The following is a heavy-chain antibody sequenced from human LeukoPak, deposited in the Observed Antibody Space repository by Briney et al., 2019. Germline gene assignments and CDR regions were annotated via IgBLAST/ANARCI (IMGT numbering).Heavy chain of an antibody. D-gene: IGHD2-2*01. CDR3: ASEGSTSCDV. CDR1: GGTFSSYA. Sequence: ASVKVSCKASGGTFSSYAISWVRQAPGQGLEWMGGIIPIFGTANYAQKFQGRVTITADESTSTAYMGLSSLRSEDTAVYYCASEGSTSCDVWGKGTTVTVSS. V-gene: IGHV1-69*01. J-gene: IGHJ6*04. CDR2: IIPIFGTA.